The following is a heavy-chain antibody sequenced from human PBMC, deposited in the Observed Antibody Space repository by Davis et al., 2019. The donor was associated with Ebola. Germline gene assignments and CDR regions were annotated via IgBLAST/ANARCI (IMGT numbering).Heavy chain of an antibody. Sequence: MPGGSLRLSCTVPGGSVSSGSYYWSWIRQPPGKGMEWIGSIYYSGSTNYNPSLKSRVTISVDTSKNQFSLKLSSVTAADTAVYYCAREVPRYDSSGYYYLFDYWGQGTLVTVSS. V-gene: IGHV4-61*01. CDR1: GGSVSSGSYY. J-gene: IGHJ4*02. CDR3: AREVPRYDSSGYYYLFDY. D-gene: IGHD3-22*01. CDR2: IYYSGST.